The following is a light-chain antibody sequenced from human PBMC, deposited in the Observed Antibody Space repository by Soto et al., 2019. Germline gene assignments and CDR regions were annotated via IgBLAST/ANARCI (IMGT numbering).Light chain of an antibody. Sequence: QSALTQPPSASGSPGQSVTISCTGTSSDVGGYNYVSWYQQHPGKAPKLMIYEVTNRPSGVPDRFSGSKSGYTASLTVSGLQAEDEAHYYCSSYAGSNNLFGGGTKLTGL. CDR3: SSYAGSNNL. J-gene: IGLJ2*01. CDR1: SSDVGGYNY. CDR2: EVT. V-gene: IGLV2-8*01.